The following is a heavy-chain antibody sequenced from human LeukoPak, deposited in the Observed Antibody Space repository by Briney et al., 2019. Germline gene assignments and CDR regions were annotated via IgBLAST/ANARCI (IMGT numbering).Heavy chain of an antibody. V-gene: IGHV5-51*01. J-gene: IGHJ4*02. CDR3: ARLSGFEVVVAADYFDY. CDR2: IYPGDSDT. D-gene: IGHD2-15*01. Sequence: GESLKVSCKGSGYSFTSYWIGWVRQMPGKGLEWMGIIYPGDSDTRYSPSFQGQVTISADKSISTAYLQWSSLKASDTAMYYCARLSGFEVVVAADYFDYWGQGTLVTVSS. CDR1: GYSFTSYW.